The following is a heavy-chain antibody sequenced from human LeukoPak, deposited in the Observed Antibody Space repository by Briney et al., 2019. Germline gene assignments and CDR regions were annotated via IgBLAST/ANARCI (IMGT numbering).Heavy chain of an antibody. CDR3: ARDNRYGGKFGVVDY. V-gene: IGHV4-59*01. CDR1: GGSISSYY. CDR2: IYYGGST. Sequence: SETLSLTCTVSGGSISSYYWSWIRQPPGKGLEWIGYIYYGGSTNYNPSLKSRVTISVDTSKNQFSLKLSSVTAADTAVYYCARDNRYGGKFGVVDYWRQGTLVSVRS. J-gene: IGHJ4*02. D-gene: IGHD4-23*01.